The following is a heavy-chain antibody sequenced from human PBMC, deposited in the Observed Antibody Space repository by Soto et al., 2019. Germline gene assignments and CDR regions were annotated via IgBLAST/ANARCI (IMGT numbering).Heavy chain of an antibody. CDR2: MNPNSGNT. D-gene: IGHD3-3*01. J-gene: IGHJ6*02. CDR1: GYTFTSYD. V-gene: IGHV1-8*01. CDR3: ARGQRLHYDFWSGYYTGIHYYGMDV. Sequence: GASVKVSCKASGYTFTSYDINWVRQATGQGLEWMGWMNPNSGNTGYAQKFQGRVTMTRNTSISTAYMELSSLRSEDTAVYYCARGQRLHYDFWSGYYTGIHYYGMDVWGQGTTVTVYS.